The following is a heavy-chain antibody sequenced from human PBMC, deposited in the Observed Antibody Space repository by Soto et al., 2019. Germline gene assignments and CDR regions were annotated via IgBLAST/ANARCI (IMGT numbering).Heavy chain of an antibody. CDR1: GASIGSGDHY. Sequence: SETLSLTYTVSGASIGSGDHYWSWIRQPPGKGLEWIGYMYHSGSTYYNPSLKSRVSMSADTSKNQFSMKLSSVTAADTAVYYCARGGWSDNWFVPWGQGTLVTVSS. CDR2: MYHSGST. CDR3: ARGGWSDNWFVP. J-gene: IGHJ5*02. D-gene: IGHD6-19*01. V-gene: IGHV4-30-4*01.